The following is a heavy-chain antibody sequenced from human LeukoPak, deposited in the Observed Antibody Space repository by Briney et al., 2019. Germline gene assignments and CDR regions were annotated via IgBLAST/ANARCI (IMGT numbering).Heavy chain of an antibody. CDR1: GGSISSGGYS. CDR2: IYHSGST. D-gene: IGHD2-21*02. V-gene: IGHV4-30-2*01. J-gene: IGHJ3*02. Sequence: KPSETLSLTCAVSGGSISSGGYSWSWIRQPPGKGLEWIGYIYHSGSTYYNPSLKSRVTISVDRSKNQFSLKLSSVTAADTAVYYCARDLTSGDRRFDIWGQGTMVTVSS. CDR3: ARDLTSGDRRFDI.